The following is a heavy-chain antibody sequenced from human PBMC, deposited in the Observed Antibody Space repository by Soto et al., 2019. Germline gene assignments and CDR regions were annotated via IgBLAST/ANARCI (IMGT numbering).Heavy chain of an antibody. CDR2: INHSGST. V-gene: IGHV4-34*01. CDR3: GLVVVAANDAFDI. CDR1: GGSFSGYY. J-gene: IGHJ3*02. D-gene: IGHD2-15*01. Sequence: QVQLQQWGAGLLKPSETLSLTCAVYGGSFSGYYWSWIRQPPGKGLEWIGEINHSGSTNYNPSLKSRVTISVDTSNNQFSQKLSSVTAADTAVYYCGLVVVAANDAFDIWGQGTMVTVSS.